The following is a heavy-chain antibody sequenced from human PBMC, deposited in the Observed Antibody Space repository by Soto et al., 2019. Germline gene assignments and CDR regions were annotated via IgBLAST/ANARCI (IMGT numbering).Heavy chain of an antibody. J-gene: IGHJ6*02. Sequence: QLQLQESGSGLVKPSQTLSLTCAVSGGSISSGGYSWSWIRQPPGKGLEWIGYIYDSGFTYYNPFLKGWSTLSGGRSQEPVFLKVRFLAGGGTGLYFCARSHYGDFGYGMDVWGQGTTVTVSS. CDR3: ARSHYGDFGYGMDV. D-gene: IGHD4-17*01. CDR1: GGSISSGGYS. CDR2: IYDSGFT. V-gene: IGHV4-30-2*01.